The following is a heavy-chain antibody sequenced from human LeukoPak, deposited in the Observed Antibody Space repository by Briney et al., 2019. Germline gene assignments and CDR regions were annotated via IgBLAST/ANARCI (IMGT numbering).Heavy chain of an antibody. CDR1: GGSISSYY. J-gene: IGHJ5*02. D-gene: IGHD3-22*01. CDR3: ARLLNYYDSSGRKRNWFDP. Sequence: SGTLSLTCTVSGGSISSYYWSWIRQPPGKGLEWIGYIYYSGSTNYNPSLKSRVTISVDTSKNQFSLKLSSVTAADTAVYYCARLLNYYDSSGRKRNWFDPWGQGTLVTVSS. V-gene: IGHV4-59*01. CDR2: IYYSGST.